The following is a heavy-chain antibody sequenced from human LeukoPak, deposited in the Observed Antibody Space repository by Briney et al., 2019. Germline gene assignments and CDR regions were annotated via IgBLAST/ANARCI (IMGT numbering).Heavy chain of an antibody. CDR2: ISSSSSYI. V-gene: IGHV3-21*01. D-gene: IGHD3-10*01. CDR1: GFTFSSYS. J-gene: IGHJ6*02. CDR3: ARGWFGESHGMDV. Sequence: GGSLRLSCAASGFTFSSYSMNWVRQAPRKGLEWVSSISSSSSYIYYADSVKGRFTISRDNAKNSLYLQMNSLRAEDTAVYYCARGWFGESHGMDVWGQGTTVTVSS.